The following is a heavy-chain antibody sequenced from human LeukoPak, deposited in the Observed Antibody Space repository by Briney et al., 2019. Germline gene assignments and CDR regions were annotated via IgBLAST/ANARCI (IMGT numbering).Heavy chain of an antibody. Sequence: SETLSLTCAVYGGSFSGYYWSWIRQPPGKGLEWIGEINHSGSTNYNPSLKSRVTISVDTSKNQFSLKLSSVTAADTAVYYCARYGYYYGSGSSGNWFDPWGQGTLVTVSS. D-gene: IGHD3-10*01. V-gene: IGHV4-34*01. J-gene: IGHJ5*02. CDR3: ARYGYYYGSGSSGNWFDP. CDR2: INHSGST. CDR1: GGSFSGYY.